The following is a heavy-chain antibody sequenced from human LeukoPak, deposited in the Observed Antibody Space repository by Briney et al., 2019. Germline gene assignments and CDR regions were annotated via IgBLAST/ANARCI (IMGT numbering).Heavy chain of an antibody. D-gene: IGHD5-24*01. CDR1: GYSISSGYY. CDR3: ARGGPRRDGYSAFDY. V-gene: IGHV4-61*01. J-gene: IGHJ4*02. CDR2: IYYTGST. Sequence: SETLSLTCTVSGYSISSGYYWGWIRQPPGQELEWIGYIYYTGSTNYNPSLKSRVTISVDTSKNQFSLKLSSVTAADTAVYYCARGGPRRDGYSAFDYWGEGTLVPVSS.